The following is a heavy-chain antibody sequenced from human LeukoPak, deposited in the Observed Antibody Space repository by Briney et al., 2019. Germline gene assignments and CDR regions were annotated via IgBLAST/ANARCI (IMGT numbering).Heavy chain of an antibody. J-gene: IGHJ6*02. V-gene: IGHV4-34*01. CDR2: INHSGST. CDR3: ARRASSYYYYGMDV. CDR1: GGSFSGYY. D-gene: IGHD6-6*01. Sequence: SETLSLTCAVYGGSFSGYYWSWIRQPPGKGLEWIGEINHSGSTNYNPSLKSRVTISVDTSKNQFSLKLSSVTAADTAVYYCARRASSYYYYGMDVWGQGTTVTVSS.